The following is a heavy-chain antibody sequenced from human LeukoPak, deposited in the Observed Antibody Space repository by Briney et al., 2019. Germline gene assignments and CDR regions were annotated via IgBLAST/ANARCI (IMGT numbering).Heavy chain of an antibody. V-gene: IGHV3-30*04. D-gene: IGHD6-13*01. Sequence: PGGSLRLSCAASGFTFRNYAMHWVRQAPGKGLEWVAVIFYDGDTKYYADSVKGRFTVSRDNSKNTLYLQMNSLRAEDTAVYYCARDWRDSSWYLRLDKYYYYYYMDVWGKETTVTISS. CDR3: ARDWRDSSWYLRLDKYYYYYYMDV. J-gene: IGHJ6*03. CDR2: IFYDGDTK. CDR1: GFTFRNYA.